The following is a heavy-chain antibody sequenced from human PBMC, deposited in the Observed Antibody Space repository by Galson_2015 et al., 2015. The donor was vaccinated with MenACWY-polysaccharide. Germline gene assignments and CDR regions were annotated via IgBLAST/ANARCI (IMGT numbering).Heavy chain of an antibody. Sequence: QSGAEVKKPGESLQISCKGSGYSFISYWIAWVRQMPGKDLELVGSVYPGDSDTRYSPSFQGQVTISADKSINTAYLQWNSLQASDTAMYFCASRPPNNNGPIVYWGQGTLVTVSS. D-gene: IGHD1-14*01. CDR2: VYPGDSDT. CDR1: GYSFISYW. V-gene: IGHV5-51*03. CDR3: ASRPPNNNGPIVY. J-gene: IGHJ4*02.